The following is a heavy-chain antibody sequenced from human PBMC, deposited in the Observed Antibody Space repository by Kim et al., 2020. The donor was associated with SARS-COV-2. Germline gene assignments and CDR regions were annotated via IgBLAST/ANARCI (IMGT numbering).Heavy chain of an antibody. D-gene: IGHD1-1*01. CDR3: ARDSPLEREEDLAGAPLDY. CDR2: IYYSGST. CDR1: GGSISSSSYY. J-gene: IGHJ4*02. Sequence: SETLSLTCTVSGGSISSSSYYWGWIRQPPGKGLEWIGSIYYSGSTYYNPSLKSRVTISVDTSKNQFSLKLSSVTAADTAVYYCARDSPLEREEDLAGAPLDYWGQGTLVTVSS. V-gene: IGHV4-39*07.